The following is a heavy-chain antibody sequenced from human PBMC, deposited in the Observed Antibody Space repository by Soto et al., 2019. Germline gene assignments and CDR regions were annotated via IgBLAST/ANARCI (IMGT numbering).Heavy chain of an antibody. V-gene: IGHV3-53*01. Sequence: PWWSLRLSCSVSGFTVSNTYMSWVRQAPGKGLEWVAVIYRGVSTHYADSVKGRFTISRDDSKNTIYLQMNSLRAEDTAVYYCARDRSDSSRADSFDVWGQGTMVTVSS. J-gene: IGHJ3*01. D-gene: IGHD6-25*01. CDR1: GFTVSNTY. CDR2: IYRGVST. CDR3: ARDRSDSSRADSFDV.